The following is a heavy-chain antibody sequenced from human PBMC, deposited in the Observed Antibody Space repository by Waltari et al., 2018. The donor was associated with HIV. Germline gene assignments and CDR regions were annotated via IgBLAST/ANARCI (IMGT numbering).Heavy chain of an antibody. Sequence: EVQLVESGGGLVQPGGSLRLSCAASGFTVSSNYMSWFRQAPGKGLEWVSVIYSGGSTYYADSVKGRFTISRDNSKNTLYLQMNSLRAEDTAVYYCARPAGYSYGDAFDIWGQGTMVTVSS. CDR1: GFTVSSNY. V-gene: IGHV3-66*02. CDR3: ARPAGYSYGDAFDI. J-gene: IGHJ3*02. D-gene: IGHD5-18*01. CDR2: IYSGGST.